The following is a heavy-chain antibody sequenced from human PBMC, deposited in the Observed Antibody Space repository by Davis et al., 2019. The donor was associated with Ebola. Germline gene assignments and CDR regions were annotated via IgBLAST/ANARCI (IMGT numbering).Heavy chain of an antibody. Sequence: GESLKISCATSGFTVSSNYMSWVRQAPGKGLEWVSVIYSGGSTYYADSVKGRFTISRDNSKDTLYLQMNSLRAEDTAVYYCANYVAFDIWGQGTMVTVSS. CDR2: IYSGGST. J-gene: IGHJ3*02. CDR3: ANYVAFDI. V-gene: IGHV3-66*01. D-gene: IGHD3-16*01. CDR1: GFTVSSNY.